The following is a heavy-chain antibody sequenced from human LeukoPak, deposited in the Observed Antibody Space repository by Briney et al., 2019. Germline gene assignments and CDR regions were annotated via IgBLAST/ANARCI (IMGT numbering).Heavy chain of an antibody. CDR2: INPNSGGT. D-gene: IGHD2-2*01. V-gene: IGHV1-2*02. CDR3: ARGGGYCRSTSCSWFDP. CDR1: GYTFTGYY. Sequence: GASVKVSCKASGYTFTGYYMHWVRQAPGQGLEWMGWINPNSGGTNYAQKFQGRVTMTRDTSISTAYMELSRLRSDDTAVYYCARGGGYCRSTSCSWFDPWGQGTLVTVSS. J-gene: IGHJ5*02.